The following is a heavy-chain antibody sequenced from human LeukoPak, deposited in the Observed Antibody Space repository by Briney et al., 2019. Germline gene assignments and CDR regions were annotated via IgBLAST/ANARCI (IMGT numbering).Heavy chain of an antibody. CDR3: AKDRARVTY. V-gene: IGHV3-64D*06. D-gene: IGHD1-26*01. Sequence: GGSLRLSCSASGFTFITYAMHWVRQAPGKGLEYVSGISSSGGSTYYADSVKARFSISRDNSKNTLYLQVSSLRVEDTAVYYCAKDRARVTYWGQGTLVTVSS. CDR2: ISSSGGST. CDR1: GFTFITYA. J-gene: IGHJ4*02.